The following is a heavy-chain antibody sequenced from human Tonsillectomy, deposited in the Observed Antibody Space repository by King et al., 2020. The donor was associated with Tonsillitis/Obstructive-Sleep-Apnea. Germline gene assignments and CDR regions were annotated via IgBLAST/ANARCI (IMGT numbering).Heavy chain of an antibody. CDR1: GGSISSYY. V-gene: IGHV4-59*01. J-gene: IGHJ6*03. Sequence: HVQLQESGPGLVKPSETLSLTCTVSGGSISSYYWSWIRQPPGKGLEWIGYIYYSGSTNYNPSLKSRVTISVDTSKNQFPLKLSSVTAADTAVYYCARDKEDIVVVPATYYYYYYMDVWGKGTTVTVSS. D-gene: IGHD2-2*01. CDR2: IYYSGST. CDR3: ARDKEDIVVVPATYYYYYYMDV.